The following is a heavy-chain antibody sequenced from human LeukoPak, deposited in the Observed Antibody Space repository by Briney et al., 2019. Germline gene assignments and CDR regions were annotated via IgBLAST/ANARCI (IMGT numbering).Heavy chain of an antibody. J-gene: IGHJ5*02. CDR1: GGTFSSYA. D-gene: IGHD6-13*01. CDR2: IIPILGIA. Sequence: SVKVSCKASGGTFSSYAISWVRQAPGQGLEWMGRIIPILGIANYAQKFQGRVTITADKSTSTAYMELSSLRSEDTAVYYCARGGLHSSSWNNWFDPWGQGTLVTVSS. V-gene: IGHV1-69*04. CDR3: ARGGLHSSSWNNWFDP.